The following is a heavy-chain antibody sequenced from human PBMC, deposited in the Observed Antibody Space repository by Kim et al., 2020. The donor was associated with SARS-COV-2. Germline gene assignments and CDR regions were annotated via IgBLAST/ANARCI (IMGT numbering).Heavy chain of an antibody. J-gene: IGHJ4*02. D-gene: IGHD1-1*01. CDR2: VRNSGDTT. CDR1: GFTFDSYS. V-gene: IGHV3-23*01. Sequence: GGSLRLSCEASGFTFDSYSMNWVRQAPGQGLEWVSAVRNSGDTTYYADSVKGRFTISRDNSKNMLYLQMNSLRADDSAIYYCAKSPGWNDKFDSWGQGTLVTVSS. CDR3: AKSPGWNDKFDS.